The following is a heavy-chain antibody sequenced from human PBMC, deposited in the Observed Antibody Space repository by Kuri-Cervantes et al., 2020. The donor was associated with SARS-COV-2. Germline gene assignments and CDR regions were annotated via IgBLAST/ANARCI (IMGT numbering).Heavy chain of an antibody. CDR1: GFTFSSYW. CDR2: IYSGGST. V-gene: IGHV3-66*01. D-gene: IGHD6-13*01. Sequence: GESLKISCAASGFTFSSYWMHWVRQAPGKGLEWVSVIYSGGSTYYADSVKGRFTISRDNSKNTLYLQMNSLRAEDTAVYYCARCHSSSWFDYFDYWGQGTLVTVSS. J-gene: IGHJ4*02. CDR3: ARCHSSSWFDYFDY.